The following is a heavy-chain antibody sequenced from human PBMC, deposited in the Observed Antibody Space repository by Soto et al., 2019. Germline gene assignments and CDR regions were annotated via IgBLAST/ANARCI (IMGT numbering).Heavy chain of an antibody. CDR2: INHSGSA. D-gene: IGHD1-1*01. J-gene: IGHJ4*02. Sequence: TSETLSLTCDFYGLSFSDYIWTWIRQTPGKGLQWIGQINHSGSANYNPSLKSRVTMSVDTSKNQFSLKLTSVNAADTAVYYCTRGGDAYKNGHWGQGTLVTVSS. V-gene: IGHV4-34*01. CDR3: TRGGDAYKNGH. CDR1: GLSFSDYI.